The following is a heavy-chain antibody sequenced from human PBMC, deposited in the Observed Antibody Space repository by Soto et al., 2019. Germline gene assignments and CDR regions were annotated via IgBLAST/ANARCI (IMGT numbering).Heavy chain of an antibody. CDR3: ASSPAKLRYHFDH. Sequence: GRSLRLSCSPSRFTPGDYPIPWVRQTPGKGLEWLTFIRSKAYGESAEYAASVRGRFNISRDDSKGIAYLEMNNLNTPDTAVYSSASSPAKLRYHFDHWRQGSLVTVSS. CDR1: RFTPGDYP. CDR2: IRSKAYGESA. J-gene: IGHJ4*02. D-gene: IGHD4-17*01. V-gene: IGHV3-49*02.